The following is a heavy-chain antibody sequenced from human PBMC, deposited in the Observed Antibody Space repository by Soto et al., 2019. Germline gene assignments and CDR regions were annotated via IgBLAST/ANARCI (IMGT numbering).Heavy chain of an antibody. V-gene: IGHV3-23*01. Sequence: PGGSLRLSCAASGFTFSSYAMSWVRQAPGKGLEWVSAISGSGGSTYYADSVKGRFTISRDNSKNTLYLQMNSLRAEDTAVYYCAKGTLHNTVRPYVLDYWGQGTLVTVSS. CDR1: GFTFSSYA. D-gene: IGHD4-4*01. CDR2: ISGSGGST. CDR3: AKGTLHNTVRPYVLDY. J-gene: IGHJ4*02.